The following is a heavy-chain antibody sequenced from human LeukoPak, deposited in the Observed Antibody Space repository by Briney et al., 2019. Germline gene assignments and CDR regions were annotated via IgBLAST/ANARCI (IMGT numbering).Heavy chain of an antibody. Sequence: GGSLRLSCAASGFTFSDYYMSWIRQAPGKGVEWVSYISSSGSTIYYADSVKGRFTISRDNAKNSLYLQMNSLRAEDTAVYYCAREGLTVVTQNDAFDIWGQGTMVTVSS. CDR3: AREGLTVVTQNDAFDI. J-gene: IGHJ3*02. CDR1: GFTFSDYY. D-gene: IGHD4-23*01. CDR2: ISSSGSTI. V-gene: IGHV3-11*01.